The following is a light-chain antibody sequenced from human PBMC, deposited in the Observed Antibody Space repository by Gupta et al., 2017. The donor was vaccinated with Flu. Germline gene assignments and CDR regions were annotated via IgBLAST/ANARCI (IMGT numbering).Light chain of an antibody. J-gene: IGLJ2*01. V-gene: IGLV2-8*01. Sequence: TTSDVGGYNYVSWYQQHPGKAPKLMIYEVSKRPSGVPDRFSGSKSGNTASLTVSGLQAEDEADYYCSSYAGSNNLVFGGGTKLTVL. CDR3: SSYAGSNNLV. CDR1: TSDVGGYNY. CDR2: EVS.